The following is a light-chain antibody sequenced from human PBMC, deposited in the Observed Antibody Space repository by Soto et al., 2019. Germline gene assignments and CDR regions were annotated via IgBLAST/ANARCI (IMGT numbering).Light chain of an antibody. Sequence: QSALTQPASVSGSPGQSITISCTGTSSDVGAYGYVSWYQQHPDKAPKLMIYEVSYRPPGVSNRFSGSKSVNTATLTISGLQAEDEADYDCSSYTSSSTRVFGTGTKLTVL. J-gene: IGLJ1*01. CDR2: EVS. V-gene: IGLV2-14*03. CDR1: SSDVGAYGY. CDR3: SSYTSSSTRV.